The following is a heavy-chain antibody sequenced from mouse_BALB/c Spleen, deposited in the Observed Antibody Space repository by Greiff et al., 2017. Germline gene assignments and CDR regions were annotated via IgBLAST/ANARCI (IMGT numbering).Heavy chain of an antibody. V-gene: IGHV2-9-2*01. CDR1: GFSLTSYD. CDR2: IWTGGGT. D-gene: IGHD2-10*02. J-gene: IGHJ2*01. CDR3: VRGYGNYVDY. Sequence: VKLMESGPGLVAPSQSLSITCTVSGFSLTSYDISWIRQPPGKGLEWLGVIWTGGGTNYNSAFMSRLSISKDNSKSQVFLKMNSLQTDDTAIYYCVRGYGNYVDYWGQGTTLTVSS.